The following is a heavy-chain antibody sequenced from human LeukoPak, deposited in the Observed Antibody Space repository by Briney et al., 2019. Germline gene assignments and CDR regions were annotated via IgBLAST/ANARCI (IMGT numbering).Heavy chain of an antibody. D-gene: IGHD5-24*01. Sequence: SSETQSLTCTVSGGSISSYYWGWIRQPPGKGQGWIGYIYYSGSTNYNPSLKSRVTISVDTSKNQFSLKLSSVTADDPGVCFCVMSSIEMATETYLPCGYWLQGTQVTGCS. CDR1: GGSISSYY. CDR2: IYYSGST. V-gene: IGHV4-59*01. CDR3: VMSSIEMATETYLPCGY. J-gene: IGHJ4*02.